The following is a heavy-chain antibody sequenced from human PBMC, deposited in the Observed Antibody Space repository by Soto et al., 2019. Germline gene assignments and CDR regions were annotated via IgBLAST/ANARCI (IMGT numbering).Heavy chain of an antibody. CDR2: IVVGSGNT. CDR1: GFTFTSSA. J-gene: IGHJ3*02. V-gene: IGHV1-58*01. CDR3: AAAPRITMIVVASSGDAFDI. D-gene: IGHD3-22*01. Sequence: QMQLVQSRPEVKKPGTSVKVSCKACGFTFTSSAVQWVRQARGQRLEWIGWIVVGSGNTNYAQKFQERVTITRDMSTSTAYMELSSLRSEDTAVYYCAAAPRITMIVVASSGDAFDIWGQGTMVTVSS.